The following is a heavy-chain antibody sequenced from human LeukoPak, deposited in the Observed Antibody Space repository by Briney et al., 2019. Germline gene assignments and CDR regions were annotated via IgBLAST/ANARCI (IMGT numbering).Heavy chain of an antibody. CDR2: IWYDGSNK. D-gene: IGHD3-10*01. CDR3: AKAPGTAFDY. CDR1: GSTFSSYG. J-gene: IGHJ4*02. Sequence: PGGSLRLSRAASGSTFSSYGMHWVRQAPGKGLEWVAVIWYDGSNKYYADSVKGRFTISRDNSKNTLYLQMNSLRAEDTAVYYCAKAPGTAFDYWGQGTLVTVSS. V-gene: IGHV3-33*06.